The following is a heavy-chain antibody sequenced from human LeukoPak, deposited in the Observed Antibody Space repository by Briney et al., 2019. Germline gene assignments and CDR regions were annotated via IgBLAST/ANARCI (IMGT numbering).Heavy chain of an antibody. Sequence: SETLSLTCTVSGGSISSSSYYWGWIRQPPGKGLEWIGSIYYSGSTYYNPSLKSRVTISVDTSKNQFSLKLSSVTAADTAVYYCARAMRTTAVTAGDYHYYYGMDVWGQGTTVTVSS. CDR3: ARAMRTTAVTAGDYHYYYGMDV. CDR2: IYYSGST. CDR1: GGSISSSSYY. J-gene: IGHJ6*02. D-gene: IGHD4-17*01. V-gene: IGHV4-39*07.